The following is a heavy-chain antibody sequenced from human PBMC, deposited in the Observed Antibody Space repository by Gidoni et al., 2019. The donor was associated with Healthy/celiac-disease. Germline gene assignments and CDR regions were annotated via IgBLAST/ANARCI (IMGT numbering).Heavy chain of an antibody. D-gene: IGHD6-19*01. Sequence: EVQLVESGGGLVQPGRSLRLSCAAPGFTFDDYAMHWVRQAPGKGLEWVSGISWNSGSIGYADSVKGRFTISRDNAKNSLYLQMNSLRAEDTALYYCAKDQTGYSSGWFDYWGQGTLVTVSS. CDR2: ISWNSGSI. J-gene: IGHJ4*02. CDR3: AKDQTGYSSGWFDY. CDR1: GFTFDDYA. V-gene: IGHV3-9*01.